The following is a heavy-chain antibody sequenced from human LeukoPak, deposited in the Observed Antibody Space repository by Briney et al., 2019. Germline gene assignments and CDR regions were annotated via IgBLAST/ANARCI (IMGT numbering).Heavy chain of an antibody. CDR2: IYYSGST. CDR3: ARVRYYYDSSGYYTYFDY. D-gene: IGHD3-22*01. CDR1: GGSISSGDYY. J-gene: IGHJ4*02. Sequence: SETLSLTCSVSGGSISSGDYYWSWIRQSPGKGLEWIGYIYYSGSTYYNPSLKSRVTISVDTSKNQFSLKLSSVTAADTAVYYCARVRYYYDSSGYYTYFDYWGQGTLVTVSS. V-gene: IGHV4-30-4*08.